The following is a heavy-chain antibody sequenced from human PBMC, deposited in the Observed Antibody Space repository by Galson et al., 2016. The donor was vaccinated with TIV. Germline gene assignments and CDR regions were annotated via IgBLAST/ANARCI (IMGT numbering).Heavy chain of an antibody. V-gene: IGHV1-69*04. J-gene: IGHJ4*02. CDR3: ARGPAENY. CDR2: IIPILNIA. CDR1: GDTFSNYA. Sequence: SVKVSCKASGDTFSNYAISWVRQAPGQGLEWMGRIIPILNIANYAQEFQGRVTITADESTSTVYMELNSLRSGDTAVYYCARGPAENYWGQGTLVTVSS.